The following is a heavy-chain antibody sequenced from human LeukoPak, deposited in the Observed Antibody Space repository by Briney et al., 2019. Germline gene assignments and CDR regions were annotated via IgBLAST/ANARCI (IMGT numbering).Heavy chain of an antibody. CDR3: TRADDGSGYNAFDL. V-gene: IGHV3-74*01. J-gene: IGHJ3*01. CDR2: IKTDGSTT. CDR1: GFTFRNYW. D-gene: IGHD3-22*01. Sequence: PGGSLRLSCAASGFTFRNYWLHWVRQVPGEGLVWVSRIKTDGSTTNHADFVKGRFTISRDNAKNTLYLQMNSLRVEDTAVYYCTRADDGSGYNAFDLWGQGTMLTVSS.